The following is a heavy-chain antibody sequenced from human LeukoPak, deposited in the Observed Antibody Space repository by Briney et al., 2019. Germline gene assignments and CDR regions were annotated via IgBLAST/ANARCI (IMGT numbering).Heavy chain of an antibody. CDR1: GVAIGSSW. CDR2: VNPGGSVQ. Sequence: GGSLRLSCIASGVAIGSSWMSWVRQSPGKRLEWVANVNPGGSVQNYVDSVTGRFTISRDNAKNSLYLQMNNLRADDTAVYYCATTFPYCSEDNCALGGQGTLVTVSS. J-gene: IGHJ4*02. D-gene: IGHD2-15*01. CDR3: ATTFPYCSEDNCAL. V-gene: IGHV3-7*01.